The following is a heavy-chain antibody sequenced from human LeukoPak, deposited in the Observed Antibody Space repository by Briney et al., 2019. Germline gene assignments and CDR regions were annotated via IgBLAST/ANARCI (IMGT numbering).Heavy chain of an antibody. CDR2: INLSSGGT. V-gene: IGHV1-2*02. CDR1: GYSFTGQY. J-gene: IGHJ4*02. D-gene: IGHD6-13*01. CDR3: ASWADKNAAVAVFDY. Sequence: SVTVSCKASGYSFTGQYLHWVRQAPGQGLEWMGWINLSSGGTNYAQIFQGRVTMTRDTSISTAYMKLSRLKFDDTAVYYCASWADKNAAVAVFDYWGQGTVVTVSP.